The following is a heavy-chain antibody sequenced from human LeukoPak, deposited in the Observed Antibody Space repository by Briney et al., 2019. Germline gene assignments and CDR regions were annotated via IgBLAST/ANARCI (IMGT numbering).Heavy chain of an antibody. D-gene: IGHD6-6*01. Sequence: ASVKVSCKASGYTFTSYGISWVRQAPGQGLEWMGWISAYNGNTNYAQKLQGRVTMTTDTSTSTAYMELRSLRSDDTVVYYCARDHGIAARRGNWFDPWGQGTLVTVSS. CDR3: ARDHGIAARRGNWFDP. V-gene: IGHV1-18*01. CDR1: GYTFTSYG. CDR2: ISAYNGNT. J-gene: IGHJ5*02.